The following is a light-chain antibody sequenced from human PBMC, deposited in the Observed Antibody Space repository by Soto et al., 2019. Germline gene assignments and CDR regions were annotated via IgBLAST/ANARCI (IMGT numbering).Light chain of an antibody. CDR2: DVS. V-gene: IGLV2-14*01. Sequence: QSALTQPASVSGSPGQSITISCTGNSSDVGGYNYVSWYQQHPGKAPKLMICDVSNRPSGVSNRFAGSKSGNTASLTISGLQAEDEADYYCSSYTSSSTLRVFGGGTKLTVL. CDR1: SSDVGGYNY. CDR3: SSYTSSSTLRV. J-gene: IGLJ2*01.